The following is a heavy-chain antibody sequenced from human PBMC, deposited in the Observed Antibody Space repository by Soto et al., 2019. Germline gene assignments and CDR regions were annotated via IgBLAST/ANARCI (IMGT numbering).Heavy chain of an antibody. CDR3: AKDRGSSSWYAFYYYGMDV. CDR1: GFTFSSYA. J-gene: IGHJ6*02. Sequence: PGGSLRLSCAASGFTFSSYAMSWVRQAPGKGLEWVSAISGSGGSTYYADSVKGRFTISRDNSKNTLYLQMNSLRAEDTAVYYCAKDRGSSSWYAFYYYGMDVWGQGTTVTVSS. CDR2: ISGSGGST. D-gene: IGHD6-13*01. V-gene: IGHV3-23*01.